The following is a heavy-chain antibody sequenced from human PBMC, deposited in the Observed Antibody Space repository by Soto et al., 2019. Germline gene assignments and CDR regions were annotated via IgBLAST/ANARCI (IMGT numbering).Heavy chain of an antibody. CDR2: INSDGSRT. J-gene: IGHJ4*02. CDR1: GFTFSTYW. Sequence: EVQLVESGGGSVQPGGSLRLSCGASGFTFSTYWMHWVRQAPGKGLEWVSRINSDGSRTNYADSVKGRFTISRDNAKNTLYLQMNSLRAEDTAVYYCVTVATGSYPWRDYWRQGTLVTVSS. D-gene: IGHD3-10*01. CDR3: VTVATGSYPWRDY. V-gene: IGHV3-74*01.